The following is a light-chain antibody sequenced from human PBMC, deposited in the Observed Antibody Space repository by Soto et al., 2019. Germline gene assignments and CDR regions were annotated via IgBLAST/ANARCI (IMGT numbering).Light chain of an antibody. CDR1: SSNIGSNY. Sequence: QSVLTQPPSASGTPGQRVTISCSGSSSNIGSNYVYWYRQLPGTAPKLLIYSNSQRPSGVPDRCSGSKSGTSASLAISGVRSEDEADYYCAAWDDSLSGVVFGGGTKLAVL. V-gene: IGLV1-47*01. J-gene: IGLJ2*01. CDR3: AAWDDSLSGVV. CDR2: SNS.